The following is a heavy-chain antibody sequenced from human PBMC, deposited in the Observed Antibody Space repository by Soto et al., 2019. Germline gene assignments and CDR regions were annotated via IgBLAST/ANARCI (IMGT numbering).Heavy chain of an antibody. D-gene: IGHD5-18*01. Sequence: SETLSLTCTVSGGSISSAAYYWSWIRQHPGKGLEWIGYISHSGSTYYAPSLKSRVIISADTSKDQFSLILTSVTAADPAVFYCAREYTYGSNFFDCWGQGALVTVSS. CDR2: ISHSGST. V-gene: IGHV4-31*03. CDR3: AREYTYGSNFFDC. CDR1: GGSISSAAYY. J-gene: IGHJ4*02.